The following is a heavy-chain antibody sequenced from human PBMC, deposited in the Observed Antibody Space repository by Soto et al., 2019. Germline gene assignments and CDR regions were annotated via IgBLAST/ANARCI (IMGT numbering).Heavy chain of an antibody. V-gene: IGHV4-61*08. CDR3: ARATSSGWKYYFDY. CDR2: IYYSGST. D-gene: IGHD6-19*01. J-gene: IGHJ4*02. CDR1: GGSISSGGYY. Sequence: SETLSLTCTVSGGSISSGGYYWSWIRQHPGKGLEWIGYIYYSGSTNYNPSLKSRVTISVDTSKNQFSLKLSSVTAADTAVYYCARATSSGWKYYFDYWGQGTLVTVSS.